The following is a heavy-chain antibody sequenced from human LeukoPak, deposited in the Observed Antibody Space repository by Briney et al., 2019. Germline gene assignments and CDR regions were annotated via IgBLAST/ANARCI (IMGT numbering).Heavy chain of an antibody. J-gene: IGHJ4*02. CDR3: AISSTSPLSY. CDR2: IDPSDSYT. D-gene: IGHD2-2*01. Sequence: GESLKISCKGSGYSFTSYWISWVRQMPGKGLEWMGRIDPSDSYTNYSPSFQGHVTISADKSISTAYLQWSSLKASDTAVYYCAISSTSPLSYWGQGTLVTVSS. V-gene: IGHV5-10-1*01. CDR1: GYSFTSYW.